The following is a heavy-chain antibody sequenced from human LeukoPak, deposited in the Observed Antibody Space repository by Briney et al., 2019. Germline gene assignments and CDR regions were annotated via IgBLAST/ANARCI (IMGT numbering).Heavy chain of an antibody. J-gene: IGHJ5*02. CDR3: ARDGGWFDP. D-gene: IGHD2-15*01. V-gene: IGHV3-11*01. Sequence: GGSLRLSRASSVFTFSHYYMSWIRQAPAKALEWVSYISSSGSTIYYADSLKHRLTISRHNAKNSLYMQMNSLTAEDTAVYYCARDGGWFDPWGQGTLVTVSS. CDR2: ISSSGSTI. CDR1: VFTFSHYY.